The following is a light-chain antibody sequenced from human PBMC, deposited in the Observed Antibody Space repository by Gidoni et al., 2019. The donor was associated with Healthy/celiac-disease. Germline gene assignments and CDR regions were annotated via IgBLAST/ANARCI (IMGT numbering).Light chain of an antibody. CDR2: AAS. J-gene: IGKJ2*01. V-gene: IGKV1-39*01. CDR1: QSISSY. CDR3: QQSYSTSGYT. Sequence: DIRLTQSPSSLSASVGDRVTITCRASQSISSYLNWYQQKPGKAPKLLIYAASSLQSGVPSRFSGSGSGTDFTLTISSLQPEDFATYYCQQSYSTSGYTFGQGTKLEIK.